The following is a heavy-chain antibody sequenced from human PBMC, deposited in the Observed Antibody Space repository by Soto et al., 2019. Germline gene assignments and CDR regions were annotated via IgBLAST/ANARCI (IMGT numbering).Heavy chain of an antibody. CDR3: ARVSDYYDSSGYYFNDAFDI. D-gene: IGHD3-22*01. J-gene: IGHJ3*02. Sequence: SETLSLTCTVSGGSISSYYWSWIRQPPGKGLEWIGYIYYSGSTNYNPSLKSRVTISVDTSKNQFSLKLSSVTAADTAVYYCARVSDYYDSSGYYFNDAFDIWGQGTMVTVS. CDR1: GGSISSYY. V-gene: IGHV4-59*01. CDR2: IYYSGST.